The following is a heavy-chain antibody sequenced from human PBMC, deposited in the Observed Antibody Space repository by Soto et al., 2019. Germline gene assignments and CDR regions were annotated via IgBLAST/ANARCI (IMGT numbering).Heavy chain of an antibody. Sequence: GASVKVSCKASGGTFSSYAISWVRQAPGQGLEWMGGIIPIFGTANYAQKFQGRVTITADESTSTAYMELSSLRSEDTAVYYCARGRLELLLISGMDVWGQGTTVTVSS. CDR3: ARGRLELLLISGMDV. J-gene: IGHJ6*02. V-gene: IGHV1-69*13. CDR1: GGTFSSYA. D-gene: IGHD1-7*01. CDR2: IIPIFGTA.